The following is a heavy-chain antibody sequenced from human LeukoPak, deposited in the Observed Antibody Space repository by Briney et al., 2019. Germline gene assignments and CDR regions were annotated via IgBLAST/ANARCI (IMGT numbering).Heavy chain of an antibody. CDR3: ARDSQFGELLVLGNNWFDP. CDR2: IYTSGST. Sequence: SETLSLTCTVSGGSISSYYWSWIRQPAGKGLEWIGRIYTSGSTNYNTSLKSRVTMSVDTSKNQFSLKLSSVTAADTAVYYCARDSQFGELLVLGNNWFDPWGQGTLVTVSS. CDR1: GGSISSYY. D-gene: IGHD3-10*01. V-gene: IGHV4-4*07. J-gene: IGHJ5*02.